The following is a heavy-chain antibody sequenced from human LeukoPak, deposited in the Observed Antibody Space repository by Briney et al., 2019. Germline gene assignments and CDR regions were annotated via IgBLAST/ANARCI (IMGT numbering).Heavy chain of an antibody. V-gene: IGHV1-8*03. CDR3: ARIDYDSSGSSD. CDR1: GYTFTSYD. D-gene: IGHD3-22*01. CDR2: MNPNSGNT. Sequence: ASVKVSCKASGYTFTSYDINWVRQATGQGLERMGWMNPNSGNTGYAQKFQGRVTITRNTSISTAYMELSSLRSEDTAVYYCARIDYDSSGSSDWGQGTLVTVSS. J-gene: IGHJ4*02.